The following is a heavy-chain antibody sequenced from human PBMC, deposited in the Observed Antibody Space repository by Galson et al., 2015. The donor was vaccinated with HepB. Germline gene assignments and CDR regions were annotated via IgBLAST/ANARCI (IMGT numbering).Heavy chain of an antibody. CDR1: GFTFSSYG. V-gene: IGHV3-30*02. J-gene: IGHJ4*02. CDR3: AKDGSNYYIDH. D-gene: IGHD3-10*01. Sequence: SLRLSCAASGFTFSSYGMHWVRQAPGKGLEWVTFIQYSGNNKYYADSVKGRFTISTDTSKNTLYLQMNSLRAEDTATYDCAKDGSNYYIDHWGRGTLVTVSS. CDR2: IQYSGNNK.